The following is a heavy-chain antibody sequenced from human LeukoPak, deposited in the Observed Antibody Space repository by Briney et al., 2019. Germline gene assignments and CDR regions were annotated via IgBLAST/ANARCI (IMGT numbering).Heavy chain of an antibody. J-gene: IGHJ4*02. D-gene: IGHD5-24*01. Sequence: WIGYIYYSGSTYYNPSLKSRVTISVDTSKNQFSLKLSSVTAADTAVYYCARRDGYNTDYWGQGTLVTVSS. CDR2: IYYSGST. V-gene: IGHV4-31*02. CDR3: ARRDGYNTDY.